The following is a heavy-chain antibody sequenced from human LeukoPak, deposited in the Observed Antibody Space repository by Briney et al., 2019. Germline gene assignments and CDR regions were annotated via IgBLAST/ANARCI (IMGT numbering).Heavy chain of an antibody. CDR2: IYYSGST. J-gene: IGHJ4*02. Sequence: PSETLSLTCTVSGGSISSSSYYWGWIRQPPGKGLEWIGYIYYSGSTNYNPSLKSRVTISIDTSKNQFSLNLSSVTAADTAVYYCARGAAAAGGYWGQGTLVTVSS. D-gene: IGHD6-13*01. CDR3: ARGAAAAGGY. CDR1: GGSISSSSYY. V-gene: IGHV4-61*05.